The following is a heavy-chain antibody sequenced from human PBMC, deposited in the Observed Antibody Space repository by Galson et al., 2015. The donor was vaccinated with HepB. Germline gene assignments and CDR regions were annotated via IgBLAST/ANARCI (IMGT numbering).Heavy chain of an antibody. Sequence: SVKVSCKASGYTFTSYAMHWVRQAPGQRLEWMGWINAGNGNTKYSQKFQGRVTITRDTSASTAYMELSSLRSEDTAVYYCARGSITIFGVVRNFDYWGQGTLVTVSS. J-gene: IGHJ4*02. CDR3: ARGSITIFGVVRNFDY. CDR1: GYTFTSYA. CDR2: INAGNGNT. V-gene: IGHV1-3*01. D-gene: IGHD3-3*01.